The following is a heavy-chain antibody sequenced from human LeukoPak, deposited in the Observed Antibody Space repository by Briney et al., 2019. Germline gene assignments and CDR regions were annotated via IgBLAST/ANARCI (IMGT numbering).Heavy chain of an antibody. J-gene: IGHJ2*01. D-gene: IGHD3-22*01. CDR2: IYYSGST. CDR3: ARSYYYDSSGYPWYFDL. Sequence: PSETLSLTCTVSGGSISSSSYYWGWIRQPPGKRLEWIGSIYYSGSTYYNPSLKSRVTISVDTSKNQFSLKLSSVTAADTAVYYCARSYYYDSSGYPWYFDLWGRGTLVTVSS. CDR1: GGSISSSSYY. V-gene: IGHV4-39*01.